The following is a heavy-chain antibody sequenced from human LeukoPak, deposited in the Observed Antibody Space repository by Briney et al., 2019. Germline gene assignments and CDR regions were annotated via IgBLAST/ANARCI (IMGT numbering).Heavy chain of an antibody. J-gene: IGHJ5*02. Sequence: GASVKVSCKASGDTFISYDINWVRQATGQGLEWMQWMNPNSGNTGYAQKFQGRVIITRNTSISTAYMELSSLRSEDTAVYYCVVVAATPLPGWFDPWGQGTLVTVSS. D-gene: IGHD2-15*01. CDR3: VVVAATPLPGWFDP. CDR2: MNPNSGNT. V-gene: IGHV1-8*01. CDR1: GDTFISYD.